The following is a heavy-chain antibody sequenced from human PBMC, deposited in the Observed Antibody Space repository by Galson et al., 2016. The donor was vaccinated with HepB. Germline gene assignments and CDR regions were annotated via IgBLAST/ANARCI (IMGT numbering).Heavy chain of an antibody. CDR3: ARDGSYDSLAGFYNGWFDP. CDR2: IHYSGIT. CDR1: DDSMTRPGYY. Sequence: TLSLTCSVSDDSMTRPGYYWTWIRQAPGGGLEWIGYIHYSGITFYNPSLRSRVIISLDMSKNQFTLRLTSVTAAATGVYYCARDGSYDSLAGFYNGWFDPWGQGTLVTVSS. J-gene: IGHJ5*02. V-gene: IGHV4-31*03. D-gene: IGHD3-9*01.